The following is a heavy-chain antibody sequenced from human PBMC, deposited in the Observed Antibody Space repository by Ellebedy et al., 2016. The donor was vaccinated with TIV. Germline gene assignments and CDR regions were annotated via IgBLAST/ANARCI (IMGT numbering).Heavy chain of an antibody. CDR1: GGSINSDY. CDR3: ARDTTDYYYGSGSYYKWFDP. CDR2: MSVSGLS. J-gene: IGHJ5*02. Sequence: MPSETLSLTCTVSGGSINSDYWSWFRQPPGKGLEWIGYMSVSGLSNYNPSLKSRVTISMDTSKNQFSLKLSSVTAADTAVYYCARDTTDYYYGSGSYYKWFDPWGQGTLVTVSS. V-gene: IGHV4-59*01. D-gene: IGHD3-10*01.